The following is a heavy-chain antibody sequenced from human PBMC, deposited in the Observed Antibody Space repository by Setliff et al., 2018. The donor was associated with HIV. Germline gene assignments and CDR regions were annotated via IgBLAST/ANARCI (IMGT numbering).Heavy chain of an antibody. CDR1: GGSVSDTSYY. CDR2: VYYSGGT. Sequence: SETLSLTCTVSGGSVSDTSYYWGWIRQPPGKGLEWLANVYYSGGTYYNPSLNSRVTISVDTSRNQFSLRLDSVTAADTAVYYCARRDYNFSGTFDIWGQGTMVTVSS. CDR3: ARRDYNFSGTFDI. J-gene: IGHJ3*02. V-gene: IGHV4-39*01. D-gene: IGHD3-3*01.